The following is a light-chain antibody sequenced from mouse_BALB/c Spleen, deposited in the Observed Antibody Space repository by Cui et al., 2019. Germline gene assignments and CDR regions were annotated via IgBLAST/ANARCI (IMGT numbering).Light chain of an antibody. V-gene: IGKV4-80*01. CDR1: SSVSY. CDR2: GTS. Sequence: QIVLTQSPAIMSASLGEEITLTCSASSSVSYIHWYQQKSGTSPKLLIYGTSNLASGVPSRFSGSGSGTFYSLTISSVEAEDAADYYCHQWSSYPWTFGGGTKLEIK. CDR3: HQWSSYPWT. J-gene: IGKJ1*01.